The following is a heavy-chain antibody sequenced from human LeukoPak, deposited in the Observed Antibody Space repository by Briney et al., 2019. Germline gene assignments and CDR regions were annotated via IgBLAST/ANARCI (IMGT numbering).Heavy chain of an antibody. CDR2: INQDGSTK. V-gene: IGHV3-7*01. Sequence: GGSLRLSCTASGFTFSSYWMNWVRQAPGTGLEWVANINQDGSTKYYLDSVKGRFTISRDNAKNTLYLQMNSLRAEDTAVYYCARHLNYYLDYWGQGTLVTVSS. CDR3: ARHLNYYLDY. CDR1: GFTFSSYW. J-gene: IGHJ4*02. D-gene: IGHD3-10*01.